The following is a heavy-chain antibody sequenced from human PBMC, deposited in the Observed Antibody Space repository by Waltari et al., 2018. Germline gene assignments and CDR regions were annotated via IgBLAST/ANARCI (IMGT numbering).Heavy chain of an antibody. CDR2: IIPIFGTA. V-gene: IGHV1-69*01. CDR3: AREAKVTAITDSFYI. J-gene: IGHJ3*02. D-gene: IGHD2-21*02. Sequence: QVQLVQSGAEVKKPGSSVKVSCKASGGTFSSYAISWLRQAPLQGLEWMGGIIPIFGTANFVQKFQVRVTITADESTSTAYMELSSLRSEDTAVYYCAREAKVTAITDSFYIWGQGTMVTFSS. CDR1: GGTFSSYA.